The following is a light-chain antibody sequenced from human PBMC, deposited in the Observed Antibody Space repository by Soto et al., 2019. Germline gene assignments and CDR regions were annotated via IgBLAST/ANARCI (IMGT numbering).Light chain of an antibody. CDR1: QGISSY. V-gene: IGKV1-9*01. CDR3: QQLNSYLT. J-gene: IGKJ2*01. CDR2: AAS. Sequence: DIQLTQSPSFLSLSVGDRVTITCRASQGISSYLAWYQQKSGKAPKLLIYAASILESGVPSRFSGSGSGTEFTLTISSLQPEDFATYYCQQLNSYLTFGQGTKLEIK.